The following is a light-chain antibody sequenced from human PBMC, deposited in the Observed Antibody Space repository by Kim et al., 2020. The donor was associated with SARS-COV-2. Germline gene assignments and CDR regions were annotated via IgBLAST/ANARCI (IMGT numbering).Light chain of an antibody. CDR2: WAT. Sequence: ATLNCKTSQTVLYYSNNKNYSARCQQQPRQAPKLLINWATIRESGVSDRFIGHGSETHFPLTIRSLQADDVAIYYCQQYDSTPPSFGQGTKLEI. J-gene: IGKJ2*03. CDR1: QTVLYYSNNKNY. V-gene: IGKV4-1*01. CDR3: QQYDSTPPS.